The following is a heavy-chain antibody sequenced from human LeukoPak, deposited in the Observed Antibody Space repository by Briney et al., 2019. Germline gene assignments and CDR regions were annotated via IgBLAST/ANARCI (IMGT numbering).Heavy chain of an antibody. J-gene: IGHJ4*02. CDR1: GGSISSYY. V-gene: IGHV4-34*01. Sequence: SETLSLTCTVSGGSISSYYWSWIRQPPGKGLEWIGEINHSGSTNYNPSLKSRVTISVDTSKNQFSLKLSSVTAADTAMYYCARGTGTSGEYYFDYWGQGTLVTVSS. D-gene: IGHD1-7*01. CDR3: ARGTGTSGEYYFDY. CDR2: INHSGST.